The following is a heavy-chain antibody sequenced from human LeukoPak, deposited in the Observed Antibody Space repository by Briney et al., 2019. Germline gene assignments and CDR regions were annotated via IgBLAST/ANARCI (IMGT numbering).Heavy chain of an antibody. J-gene: IGHJ4*02. D-gene: IGHD2-15*01. CDR2: IYTSGST. CDR3: ARHSPGSVVVVAAQLDY. V-gene: IGHV4-39*07. Sequence: SETLSLTCTVSGGSISSSRYSWGWIRQPPGKGLEWIGRIYTSGSTNYNPSLKSRVTMSVDTSKNQFSLKLSSVTAADTAVYYCARHSPGSVVVVAAQLDYWGQGTLVTVSS. CDR1: GGSISSSRYS.